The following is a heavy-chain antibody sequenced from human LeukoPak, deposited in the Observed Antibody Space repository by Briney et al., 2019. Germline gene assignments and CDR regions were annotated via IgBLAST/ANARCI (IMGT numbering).Heavy chain of an antibody. J-gene: IGHJ4*02. Sequence: SETLSLTCSVSGGSINSDFWSWIRQPAGMGLEWIGRIHSAGTANYNASLKNRVTMSLDTSKNQFSLNLGSVTAADPAVYFCAREGYRSGTYRQLDYWGQGTLVTVSS. CDR2: IHSAGTA. V-gene: IGHV4-4*07. D-gene: IGHD3-10*01. CDR3: AREGYRSGTYRQLDY. CDR1: GGSINSDF.